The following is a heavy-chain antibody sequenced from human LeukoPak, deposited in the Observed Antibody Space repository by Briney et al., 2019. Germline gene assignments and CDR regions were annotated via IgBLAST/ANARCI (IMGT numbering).Heavy chain of an antibody. J-gene: IGHJ3*01. CDR2: FDPEDGET. D-gene: IGHD1-26*01. CDR3: ATWDEYSGSYYGDAFDV. CDR1: GYTLTELS. V-gene: IGHV1-24*01. Sequence: APVKVSCKISGYTLTELSMHWVRRAPGKGLEWMGGFDPEDGETIYAQKFQGRVTMTEDTSTDTAYMELSSLRSEDTAVYYCATWDEYSGSYYGDAFDVRGQGTMVTVSS.